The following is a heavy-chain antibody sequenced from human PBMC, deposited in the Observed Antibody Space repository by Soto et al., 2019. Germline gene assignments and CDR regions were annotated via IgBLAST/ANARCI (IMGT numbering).Heavy chain of an antibody. J-gene: IGHJ6*02. CDR1: GGTFSSYA. D-gene: IGHD2-15*01. CDR3: AALEVAEAVPYYYSGRAV. CDR2: IIPIFGTA. V-gene: IGHV1-69*13. Sequence: SVKVSCKASGGTFSSYAISWVRQAPGQGLEWMGGIIPIFGTANYAQKFQGRVTITADESTSTAYMELSSLRSEDTAVYYCAALEVAEAVPYYYSGRAVWGQGTTVTVPS.